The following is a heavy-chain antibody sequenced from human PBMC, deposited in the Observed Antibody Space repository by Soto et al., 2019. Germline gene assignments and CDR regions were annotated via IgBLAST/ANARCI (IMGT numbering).Heavy chain of an antibody. Sequence: ASVKVSCKASGYTFTGYYMHWVRQAPGQGLEWMGWINPNSGGTNYAQKFQGWVTMTRDTSISTAYMELSRLRSDDTAVYYCARGDETDYVDGMDVRGQGTTVTVSS. J-gene: IGHJ6*02. CDR3: ARGDETDYVDGMDV. V-gene: IGHV1-2*04. CDR1: GYTFTGYY. CDR2: INPNSGGT. D-gene: IGHD4-17*01.